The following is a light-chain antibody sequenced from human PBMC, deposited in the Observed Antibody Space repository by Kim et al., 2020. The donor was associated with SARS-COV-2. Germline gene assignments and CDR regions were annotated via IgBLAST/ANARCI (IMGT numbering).Light chain of an antibody. Sequence: APVGDRVTLSCQASQGISSCLAWYQQKPGKAPKLLIYDASSLESGVPSRFSGSGSGTDFTLTISSLQPEDFATYYCQQFNNHPLTFGGGTKVDIK. J-gene: IGKJ4*01. CDR3: QQFNNHPLT. V-gene: IGKV1D-13*01. CDR2: DAS. CDR1: QGISSC.